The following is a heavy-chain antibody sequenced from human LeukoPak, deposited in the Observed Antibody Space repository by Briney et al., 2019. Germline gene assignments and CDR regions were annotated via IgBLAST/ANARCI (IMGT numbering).Heavy chain of an antibody. V-gene: IGHV1-2*06. CDR1: GYTFTGYY. Sequence: ASVKVSCKASGYTFTGYYMHWVRQAPGQGLEWMGRINPNSGGTNCAQKFQGRVAMTRDTSISTAYMELSRLRSDDTAVYYCARPQSSSSWYNWFDPWGQGTLVTVSA. CDR2: INPNSGGT. J-gene: IGHJ5*02. D-gene: IGHD6-13*01. CDR3: ARPQSSSSWYNWFDP.